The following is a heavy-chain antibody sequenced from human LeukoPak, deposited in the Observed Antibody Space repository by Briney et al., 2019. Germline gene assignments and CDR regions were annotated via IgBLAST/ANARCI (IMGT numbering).Heavy chain of an antibody. Sequence: SETLSLTCTLSGGSISTYYWSWIRQPPGKGLEWIGYIYHSGSTNYNPSLKSRVTISVDTSKNQFSLKLSSVTAADTAVYYCARGGGYASPIGYWGQGALVTVSS. D-gene: IGHD5-12*01. V-gene: IGHV4-59*01. CDR2: IYHSGST. CDR3: ARGGGYASPIGY. J-gene: IGHJ4*02. CDR1: GGSISTYY.